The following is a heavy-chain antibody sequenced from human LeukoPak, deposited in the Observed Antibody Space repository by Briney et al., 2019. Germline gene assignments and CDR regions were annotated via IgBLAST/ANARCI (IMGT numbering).Heavy chain of an antibody. CDR2: ISGSGDRT. V-gene: IGHV3-23*01. Sequence: SGGSLRLSCAASVFTFSSYAMNWVRQAPGKGLEWVSAISGSGDRTYYADSVKGRFTVSRDNSNNTLYLQMNNLRAEDTAVYYCARDYSNYPWGDYYYYMDVWGKGTTVTVSS. J-gene: IGHJ6*03. CDR1: VFTFSSYA. CDR3: ARDYSNYPWGDYYYYMDV. D-gene: IGHD4-11*01.